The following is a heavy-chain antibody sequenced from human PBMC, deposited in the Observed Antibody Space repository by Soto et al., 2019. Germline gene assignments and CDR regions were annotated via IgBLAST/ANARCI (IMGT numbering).Heavy chain of an antibody. J-gene: IGHJ6*02. CDR3: ARDFKTSVGKTYYYGSGSYYGMDV. V-gene: IGHV4-59*01. D-gene: IGHD3-10*01. CDR1: GGSISSYY. Sequence: LSLTCTVSGGSISSYYWSWIRQPPGKGLEWIGYIYYSGSTNYNPSLKSRVTISVDTSKNQFSLKLSSVTAADTAVYYCARDFKTSVGKTYYYGSGSYYGMDVWGQGTTVTVSS. CDR2: IYYSGST.